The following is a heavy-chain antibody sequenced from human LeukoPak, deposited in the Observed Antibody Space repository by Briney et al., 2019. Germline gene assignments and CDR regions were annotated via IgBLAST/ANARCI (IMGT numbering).Heavy chain of an antibody. Sequence: GESLKISCKGSGYSFTSYWIAWVRQMPGKGLEWMGIIYPGDSDTRYSPSFQGQVTISADKSISTAYLQWSSLKASDTAMYYCATHSRSYFYYFDNWGQGTLVTVSS. CDR3: ATHSRSYFYYFDN. CDR1: GYSFTSYW. D-gene: IGHD1-26*01. V-gene: IGHV5-51*01. J-gene: IGHJ4*02. CDR2: IYPGDSDT.